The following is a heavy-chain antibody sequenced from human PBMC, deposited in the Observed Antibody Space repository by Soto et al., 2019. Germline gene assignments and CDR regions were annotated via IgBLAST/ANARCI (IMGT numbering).Heavy chain of an antibody. CDR1: GYTFTSYD. V-gene: IGHV1-8*01. J-gene: IGHJ4*02. CDR2: MNPNSGNT. CDR3: SRSGSGWSLY. D-gene: IGHD6-19*01. Sequence: QVQLVQSGAEVKKPGASVKVSCKASGYTFTSYDINWVRQATGQGVEWMGWMNPNSGNTGYAQKFQGRVTMTRNTSKSRAYIYLSSLRSDDTAVHYCSRSGSGWSLYWCQRTLVTVSS.